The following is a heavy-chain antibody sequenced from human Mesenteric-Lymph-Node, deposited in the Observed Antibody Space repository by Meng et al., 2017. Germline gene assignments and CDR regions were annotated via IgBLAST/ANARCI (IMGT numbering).Heavy chain of an antibody. V-gene: IGHV1-69*13. J-gene: IGHJ6*02. CDR2: IIPIFGTA. CDR3: ARDGGYCSSTSCYGSYYYYYGMDV. Sequence: SVKVSCKASGGTFSSYAISWVRQAPGQGLEWMGGIIPIFGTANYAQKFQGRVTITADESTSTAYMELSSLRSEDTAVYYCARDGGYCSSTSCYGSYYYYYGMDVWGQGTTVTVSS. D-gene: IGHD2-2*01. CDR1: GGTFSSYA.